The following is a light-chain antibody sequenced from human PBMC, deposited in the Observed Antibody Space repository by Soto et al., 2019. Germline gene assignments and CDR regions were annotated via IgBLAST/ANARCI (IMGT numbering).Light chain of an antibody. CDR2: DVS. CDR3: SSYAGAHIV. CDR1: SSDVGGYNY. J-gene: IGLJ1*01. V-gene: IGLV2-8*01. Sequence: QSALTQPPSASGSPGQSVTISCTGTSSDVGGYNYVSWYQQHPGKAPKLMIYDVSQRPSGVPDRFSGSNSGNTASLTVSGLQAEDEADYYCSSYAGAHIVFGTGTKLTVL.